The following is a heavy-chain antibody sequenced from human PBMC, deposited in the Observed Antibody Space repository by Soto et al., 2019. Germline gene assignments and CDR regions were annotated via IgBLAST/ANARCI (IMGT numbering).Heavy chain of an antibody. J-gene: IGHJ4*02. CDR1: GGSFSGYY. Sequence: SETLSLTCAVYGGSFSGYYWSWIRQPPGKGLEWIGEINHSGSTNYNPSLKSRVTISVDTSKNQFSLKLSSVTAADTAVYYCARGGRVVRGVIPFWGQGTLVTVSS. CDR2: INHSGST. CDR3: ARGGRVVRGVIPF. D-gene: IGHD3-10*01. V-gene: IGHV4-34*01.